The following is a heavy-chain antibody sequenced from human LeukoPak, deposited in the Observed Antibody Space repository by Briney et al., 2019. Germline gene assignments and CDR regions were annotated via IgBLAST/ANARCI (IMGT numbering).Heavy chain of an antibody. CDR3: ARESVIRYFDWLLDPNPVDY. CDR1: GFTFSSYS. CDR2: ISSSSSYI. J-gene: IGHJ4*02. V-gene: IGHV3-21*01. Sequence: GGSLRLSCAASGFTFSSYSMNWVRQAPGKGLEWVSSISSSSSYIYYADSVKGRFTISRDNAKNSLYLQMNSLRAEDTAVYYCARESVIRYFDWLLDPNPVDYWGQGTLVTVSS. D-gene: IGHD3-9*01.